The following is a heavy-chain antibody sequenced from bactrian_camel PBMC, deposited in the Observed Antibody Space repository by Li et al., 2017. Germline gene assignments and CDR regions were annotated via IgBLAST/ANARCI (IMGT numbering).Heavy chain of an antibody. Sequence: QVQLVESGGGSVQAGGSLRLSCVASGYVYFMYCMAWFRQYPGKEREGVASIGTDGITAYADSVKDRFTISQDGAKNTLYLHMNNLKPEDTAMYHCAASGGQLGRWCYEFPVNWVSWLYNWGQGTQVTVS. CDR3: AASGGQLGRWCYEFPVNWVSWLYN. CDR2: IGTDGIT. D-gene: IGHD3*01. V-gene: IGHV3S53*01. CDR1: GYVYFMYC. J-gene: IGHJ4*01.